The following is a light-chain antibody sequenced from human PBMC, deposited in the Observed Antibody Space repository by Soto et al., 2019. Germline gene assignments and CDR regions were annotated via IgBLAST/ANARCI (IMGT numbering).Light chain of an antibody. V-gene: IGKV3-15*01. Sequence: EIVMTQSPGTLSLSPGETATLSCRASQNIRRNLAWYQQKPGQAPRLLIYRASTRAPGIPARFTGGGSGTEFTLTISSLQSEDFALYFCQQYENWPPVTFGGGTKVEIK. CDR1: QNIRRN. CDR3: QQYENWPPVT. CDR2: RAS. J-gene: IGKJ4*01.